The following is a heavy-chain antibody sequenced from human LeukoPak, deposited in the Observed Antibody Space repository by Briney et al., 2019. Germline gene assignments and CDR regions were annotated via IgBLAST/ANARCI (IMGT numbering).Heavy chain of an antibody. CDR1: GFTFSSHA. CDR3: AKDPYGTRYFDY. CDR2: LSGSGYNT. D-gene: IGHD2-2*01. Sequence: GGSLRLSCVASGFTFSSHALSWVRQAPGKGPEWVSSLSGSGYNTYYADSVKGRFTISRDNSKNTVYLQMNSLRAEDTAVYYCAKDPYGTRYFDYWGQGTLVTVSS. J-gene: IGHJ4*02. V-gene: IGHV3-23*01.